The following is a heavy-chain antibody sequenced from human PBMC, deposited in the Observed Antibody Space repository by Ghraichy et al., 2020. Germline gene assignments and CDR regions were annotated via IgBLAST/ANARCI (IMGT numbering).Heavy chain of an antibody. J-gene: IGHJ4*02. V-gene: IGHV4-30-2*01. CDR3: ARVRDGYTQPSFDY. D-gene: IGHD5-24*01. CDR2: IYHSGST. Sequence: SQTLSLTCAVSGGSISSGGYSWSWIRQPPGKGLEWIGYIYHSGSTYYNPSLKSRVTISVDRFKNQFSLKLSSMTAVDTAVYYCARVRDGYTQPSFDYWGQGTLVTVSS. CDR1: GGSISSGGYS.